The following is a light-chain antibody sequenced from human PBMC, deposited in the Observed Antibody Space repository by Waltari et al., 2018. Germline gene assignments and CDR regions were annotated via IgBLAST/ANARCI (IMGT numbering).Light chain of an antibody. J-gene: IGKJ4*01. CDR3: QQYYSYPRG. CDR2: AAS. V-gene: IGKV1-8*01. Sequence: AIRMTQSPSSLSASTGDRVTITCRASQGISSYLAWYQQKPGKAPKLLIYAASTLQSGVPSRFSGSGSGTDFTLTISCLQSEDFATYYCQQYYSYPRGFDGGTKVEIK. CDR1: QGISSY.